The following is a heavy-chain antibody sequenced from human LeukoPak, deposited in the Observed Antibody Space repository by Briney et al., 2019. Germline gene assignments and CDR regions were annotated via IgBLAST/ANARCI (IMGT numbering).Heavy chain of an antibody. D-gene: IGHD3-3*01. V-gene: IGHV3-30*02. CDR2: IGYDGSKI. Sequence: PGGSLRLSCAASGFTFSRSGMHWVRQAPGKGLEWVTFIGYDGSKIYYADSVKGRFTISRDNSKNTLYLQMNSLRAEDTAVYYCARDQYDFWSGYYLPDCWGQGTLVTVSS. CDR3: ARDQYDFWSGYYLPDC. J-gene: IGHJ4*02. CDR1: GFTFSRSG.